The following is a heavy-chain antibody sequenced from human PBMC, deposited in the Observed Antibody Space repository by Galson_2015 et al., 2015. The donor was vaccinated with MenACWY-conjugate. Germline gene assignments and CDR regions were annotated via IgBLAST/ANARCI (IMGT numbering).Heavy chain of an antibody. CDR2: IYPGDSDT. CDR1: GYSFTSYW. J-gene: IGHJ4*02. CDR3: ARAPFLGTESWGFFYFDY. Sequence: SGAEVKKPGESLKISCKGSGYSFTSYWIGWVRQMPGKGLEWMGIIYPGDSDTRYSPSFQGQVTISADKSISTAYLQWSSLKASDTAMYYCARAPFLGTESWGFFYFDYWGQGTLVTVSS. D-gene: IGHD3-16*01. V-gene: IGHV5-51*01.